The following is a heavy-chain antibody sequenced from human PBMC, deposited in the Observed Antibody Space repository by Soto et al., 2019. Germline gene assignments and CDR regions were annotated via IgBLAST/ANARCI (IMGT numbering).Heavy chain of an antibody. CDR2: IWYDGSNK. CDR3: ASLPPGGYGMGV. V-gene: IGHV3-33*01. CDR1: GFTFSSYG. Sequence: QVQLVESGGGVVQPGRSLRLSCAASGFTFSSYGMHWVRQAPGKGLEWVAVIWYDGSNKYYADSVKGRFTISRDNSKNTLYLQMNSLRAEDTAVYYCASLPPGGYGMGVWGQGTTVTVSS. J-gene: IGHJ6*02.